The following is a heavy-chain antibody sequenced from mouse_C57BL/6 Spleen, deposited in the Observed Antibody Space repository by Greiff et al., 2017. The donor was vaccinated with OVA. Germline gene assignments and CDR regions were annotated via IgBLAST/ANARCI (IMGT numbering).Heavy chain of an antibody. Sequence: QVQLQQPGAELVKPGASVKLSCKASGYTFTSYWMHWVKQRPGQGLEWIGMIHPNSGSSNYNEKFKSKATLTVDKSSSTAYMQLSSLTSKDSAVYYCAIYSNYGFAYWGQGTLVTVSA. CDR3: AIYSNYGFAY. V-gene: IGHV1-64*01. D-gene: IGHD2-5*01. CDR2: IHPNSGSS. J-gene: IGHJ3*01. CDR1: GYTFTSYW.